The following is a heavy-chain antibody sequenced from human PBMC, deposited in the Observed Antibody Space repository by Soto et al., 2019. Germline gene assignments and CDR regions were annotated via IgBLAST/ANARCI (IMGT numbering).Heavy chain of an antibody. CDR2: VSPYNGYT. D-gene: IGHD6-19*01. CDR1: DNSFSTFD. Sequence: GASVKVSCKASDNSFSTFDLSWVRQAPGQGLEWMGSVSPYNGYTDYAQNLQGRVTMTTDRDTSTAYLELRSLGSDDTAVYYCARGGAVASAIDSWGQGTLVTVSS. CDR3: ARGGAVASAIDS. V-gene: IGHV1-18*01. J-gene: IGHJ4*02.